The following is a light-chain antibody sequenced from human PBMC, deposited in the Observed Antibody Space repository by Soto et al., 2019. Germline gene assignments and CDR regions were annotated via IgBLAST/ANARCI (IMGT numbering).Light chain of an antibody. V-gene: IGKV3D-7*01. Sequence: PGERVTLSFRASQSVSSSYLTWYQQKPGQAPRLLIYGASTRATSIPARFSGSGSGTDFTLTISSLQPEDFAVYYCQQDYNLPLTFGGGTKVEIK. J-gene: IGKJ4*01. CDR3: QQDYNLPLT. CDR1: QSVSSSY. CDR2: GAS.